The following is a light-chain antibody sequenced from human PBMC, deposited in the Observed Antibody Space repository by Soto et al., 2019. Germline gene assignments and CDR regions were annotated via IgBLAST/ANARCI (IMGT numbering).Light chain of an antibody. CDR3: QQSFSTPQT. CDR1: QGISTN. J-gene: IGKJ4*01. CDR2: VAS. V-gene: IGKV1-12*01. Sequence: DIQMTQSPSSVSASVGDRVTITCRASQGISTNLAWYQQKPGKAPKLLINVASTLQGGVPSRFSGSGSGTEFTLAISSLQPEDSATYYCQQSFSTPQTFGGGTKVDI.